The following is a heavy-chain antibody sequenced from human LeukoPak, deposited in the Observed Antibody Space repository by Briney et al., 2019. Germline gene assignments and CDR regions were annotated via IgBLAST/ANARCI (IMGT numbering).Heavy chain of an antibody. CDR3: AGPKTGWSTTPFDY. CDR2: ISSSSSYI. Sequence: GGSLRLSCAASGFTFSSYSMNWVRQAPGKGLEWVSSISSSSSYIYYADSVKGRFTISRDNAKNSLYLQMNSLRAEDTAVYYCAGPKTGWSTTPFDYWGQGTLVTVSS. D-gene: IGHD2-15*01. CDR1: GFTFSSYS. J-gene: IGHJ4*02. V-gene: IGHV3-21*01.